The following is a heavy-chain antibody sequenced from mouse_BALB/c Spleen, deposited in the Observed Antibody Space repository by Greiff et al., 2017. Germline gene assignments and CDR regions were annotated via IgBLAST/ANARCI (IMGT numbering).Heavy chain of an antibody. V-gene: IGHV5-17*02. Sequence: EVNVVESGGGLVQPGGSRKLSCAASGFTFSSFGMHWVRQAPEKGLEWVAYISSGSSTIYYADTVKGRFTISRDNPKNTLFLQMTSLRSEDTAMYYCARSKNYYGYDAMDYWGQGTSVTVSS. CDR3: ARSKNYYGYDAMDY. CDR2: ISSGSSTI. CDR1: GFTFSSFG. J-gene: IGHJ4*01. D-gene: IGHD1-2*01.